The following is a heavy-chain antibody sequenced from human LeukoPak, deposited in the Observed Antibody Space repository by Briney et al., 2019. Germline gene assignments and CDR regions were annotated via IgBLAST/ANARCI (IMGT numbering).Heavy chain of an antibody. J-gene: IGHJ4*02. Sequence: GGSLRLSCAASGFSFGSYALHWVRQAPGKGLEWVAIISSDGGQTSYSDSVRGRFTISRDNSKSTIYLQVTSLRTEDTAVYYCARDTGRTTGAPYTLKYWGQETLVTVSS. D-gene: IGHD1-1*01. CDR3: ARDTGRTTGAPYTLKY. CDR2: ISSDGGQT. V-gene: IGHV3-30*01. CDR1: GFSFGSYA.